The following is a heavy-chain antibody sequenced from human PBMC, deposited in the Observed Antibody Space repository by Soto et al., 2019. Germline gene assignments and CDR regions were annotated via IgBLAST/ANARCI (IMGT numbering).Heavy chain of an antibody. Sequence: SETLCLSCTVSGGSIGGYDGSWIRQPPGKGLELIGYIYYSGSTNYTPPLKSRVTISVATSKNQFSLKLSSVTAADTAVYYCARVKEQQLVLDYWGQGTLVTVSS. D-gene: IGHD6-13*01. CDR1: GGSIGGYD. CDR2: IYYSGST. V-gene: IGHV4-59*01. CDR3: ARVKEQQLVLDY. J-gene: IGHJ4*02.